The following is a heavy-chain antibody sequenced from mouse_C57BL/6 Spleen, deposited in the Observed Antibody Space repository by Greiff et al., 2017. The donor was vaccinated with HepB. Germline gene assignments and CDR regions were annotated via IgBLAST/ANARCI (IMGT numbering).Heavy chain of an antibody. CDR2: INPNNGGT. V-gene: IGHV1-22*01. J-gene: IGHJ4*01. CDR1: GYTFTDYN. Sequence: VQLQQSGPELVKPGASVKMSCKASGYTFTDYNMHWVKQSHGKSLEWIGYINPNNGGTSSNQKFKGKATLTVNKSSSTAYMELRSLTSEDSAVYYCARHYGSSYDYAMDYWGQGTSVTVSS. CDR3: ARHYGSSYDYAMDY. D-gene: IGHD1-1*01.